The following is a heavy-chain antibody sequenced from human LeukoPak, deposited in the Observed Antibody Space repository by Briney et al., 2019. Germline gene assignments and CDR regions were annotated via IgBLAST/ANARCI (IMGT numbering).Heavy chain of an antibody. Sequence: GASVKVSCKASGYTFTSYGISWVRQAPGQGLEWMGWISAYNGNTNYAQKFQGRVTMTRDTSTSTVYMELSSLRSEDTAVYYCARVNWSRVTDYWGQGTLVTVSS. D-gene: IGHD3-3*01. V-gene: IGHV1-18*01. CDR2: ISAYNGNT. CDR1: GYTFTSYG. J-gene: IGHJ4*02. CDR3: ARVNWSRVTDY.